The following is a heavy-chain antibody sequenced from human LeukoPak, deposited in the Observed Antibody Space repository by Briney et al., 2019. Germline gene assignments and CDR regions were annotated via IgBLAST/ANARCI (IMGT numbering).Heavy chain of an antibody. J-gene: IGHJ4*02. D-gene: IGHD6-13*01. CDR1: GFTFSSYE. CDR2: ISSSSSTI. V-gene: IGHV3-48*03. Sequence: GGSLRLSCAASGFTFSSYEMNWVRQAPGKGLEWVSYISSSSSTIYYADSVKGRFTISRDNAKNSLYLQMNSLRAEDTAVYYCARVLIGRQQPYDYWGQGTLVTVSS. CDR3: ARVLIGRQQPYDY.